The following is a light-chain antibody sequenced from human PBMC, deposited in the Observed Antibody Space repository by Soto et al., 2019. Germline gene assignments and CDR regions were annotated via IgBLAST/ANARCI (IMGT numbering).Light chain of an antibody. J-gene: IGLJ2*01. Sequence: QSVLTQPPSASGSPGQSVTISCTGTSSDVGGYNYVSWYQQHPGKAPKLMIYEVSKRPSGVPDRFSGSKSGNPASLTVSGLQAEDEADYYCSSYAGSNNLVFGGGTKVTVL. CDR3: SSYAGSNNLV. CDR1: SSDVGGYNY. V-gene: IGLV2-8*01. CDR2: EVS.